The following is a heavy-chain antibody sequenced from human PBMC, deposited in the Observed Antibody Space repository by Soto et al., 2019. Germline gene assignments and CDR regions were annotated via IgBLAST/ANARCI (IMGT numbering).Heavy chain of an antibody. Sequence: SETLSLTCTVSGGSISSYYWSWIRQPPGKGLEWIGYIYYSGSTNYNPSLKSRVTISVDTSKNQFSLKLSSVTAADTAVYYCARGHCSRRRRSHIDYWGQGTLVTVSS. CDR3: ARGHCSRRRRSHIDY. J-gene: IGHJ4*02. V-gene: IGHV4-59*01. D-gene: IGHD2-15*01. CDR2: IYYSGST. CDR1: GGSISSYY.